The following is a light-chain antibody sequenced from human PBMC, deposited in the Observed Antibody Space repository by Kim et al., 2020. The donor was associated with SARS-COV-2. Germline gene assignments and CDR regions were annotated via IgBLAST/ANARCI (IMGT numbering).Light chain of an antibody. V-gene: IGKV3-20*01. Sequence: DIELTQSPDTLSLSPGERGILSCRASQSVNSNFLACYHQKPGQAPRLLIHGASTRATGIPDRFSGSGSERDFTLTITRLQPEDFGVYYCQQYDHSPETFGQGTKVDIK. CDR2: GAS. J-gene: IGKJ1*01. CDR3: QQYDHSPET. CDR1: QSVNSNF.